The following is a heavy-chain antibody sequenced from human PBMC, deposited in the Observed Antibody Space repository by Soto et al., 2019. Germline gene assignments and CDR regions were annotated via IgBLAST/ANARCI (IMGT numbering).Heavy chain of an antibody. Sequence: QVQLVESGGGVVQPGRSLRLSCAASGFTFSSYAMHWVRQAPGKGLEWVAVISYDGSNKYYADSVKGRFTISRDNSKNNLYLQTNSLRAEDTAVYYCARDQQGYSNYAGGMDVWGQGTTVTVSS. V-gene: IGHV3-30-3*01. J-gene: IGHJ6*02. D-gene: IGHD4-4*01. CDR3: ARDQQGYSNYAGGMDV. CDR2: ISYDGSNK. CDR1: GFTFSSYA.